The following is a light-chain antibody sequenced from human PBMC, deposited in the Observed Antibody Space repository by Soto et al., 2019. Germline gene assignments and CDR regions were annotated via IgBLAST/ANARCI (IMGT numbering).Light chain of an antibody. CDR2: SDT. CDR3: GSWDSSLSAYV. Sequence: QSVLTQSPSASGTPGQRVTISCSGSSSNIGSNYVYWYRQLPGTAPKLLIYSDTQRPSGVPDRFSGSKSGTSASLAISGLRSEDEADYYCGSWDSSLSAYVFGTGTKLTVL. CDR1: SSNIGSNY. V-gene: IGLV1-47*02. J-gene: IGLJ1*01.